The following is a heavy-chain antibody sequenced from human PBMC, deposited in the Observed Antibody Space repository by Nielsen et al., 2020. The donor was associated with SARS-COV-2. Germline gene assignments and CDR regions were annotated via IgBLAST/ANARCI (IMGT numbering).Heavy chain of an antibody. CDR2: IYYSGST. J-gene: IGHJ4*02. CDR1: GGPISSGDYY. V-gene: IGHV4-30-4*01. D-gene: IGHD2-15*01. CDR3: ASLSRPPIVVVVALRFYYFDY. Sequence: SETLSLTCTVSGGPISSGDYYWSWIRQPPGKGLEWIGYIYYSGSTYYNPSLKSRVTISVDTSKNQFSLKLSSVTAADTAVYYCASLSRPPIVVVVALRFYYFDYWGQGTLVTVSS.